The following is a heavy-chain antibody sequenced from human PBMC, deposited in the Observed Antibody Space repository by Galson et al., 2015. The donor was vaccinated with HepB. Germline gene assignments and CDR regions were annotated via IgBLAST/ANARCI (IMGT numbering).Heavy chain of an antibody. CDR3: ARLQSSGWRTPSGAFDI. D-gene: IGHD6-19*01. CDR2: IYYSGST. V-gene: IGHV4-39*01. CDR1: GGSISSSSYY. J-gene: IGHJ3*02. Sequence: SETLSLTCTVSGGSISSSSYYWGWIRQPPGKGLEWIGSIYYSGSTYYNPSLKSRVTISVDTSKNQFSLKLSSVTAADTAVYYCARLQSSGWRTPSGAFDIWGQGTMVTVSS.